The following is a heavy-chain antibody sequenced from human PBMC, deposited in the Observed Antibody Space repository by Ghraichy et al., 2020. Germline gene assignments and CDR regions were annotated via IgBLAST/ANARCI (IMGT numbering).Heavy chain of an antibody. J-gene: IGHJ4*02. CDR2: IYYSGST. Sequence: SETLSLTCTVSGGSISSYYWSWIRQPPGKGLEWIGYIYYSGSTNYNPSLKSRVTISVDTSKNQFSLKLSSVTAADTAVYYCAGGSQLELQDYWGQGTLVTVSS. CDR1: GGSISSYY. CDR3: AGGSQLELQDY. V-gene: IGHV4-59*01. D-gene: IGHD1-7*01.